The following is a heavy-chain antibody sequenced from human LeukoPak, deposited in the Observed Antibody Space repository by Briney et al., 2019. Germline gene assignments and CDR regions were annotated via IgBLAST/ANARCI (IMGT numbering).Heavy chain of an antibody. Sequence: ASVKVSCKASGYTFTGYYMHWVRQAPGQGLEWMGWINPNSGGTNYAQKFQGRVTMSRDTSISTAYMELSRLRSDDTAVYYCARDRRYCSSTSCYTFDYRGQGTLVTVSS. CDR1: GYTFTGYY. CDR2: INPNSGGT. V-gene: IGHV1-2*02. J-gene: IGHJ4*02. CDR3: ARDRRYCSSTSCYTFDY. D-gene: IGHD2-2*01.